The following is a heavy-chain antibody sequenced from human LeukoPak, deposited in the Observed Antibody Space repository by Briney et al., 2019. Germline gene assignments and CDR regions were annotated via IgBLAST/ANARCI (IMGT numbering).Heavy chain of an antibody. CDR1: GFTFSSYS. CDR2: ISSSSSTI. J-gene: IGHJ4*02. D-gene: IGHD6-19*01. V-gene: IGHV3-48*04. Sequence: GGSLRLPCAASGFTFSSYSMNWVRQAPGKGLEWVSYISSSSSTIYYADSVKGRFTISRDNAKNSLYLQMNSLRAEDTAVYYCARPVASNSGWYVGCFDYWGQGTLVTVSS. CDR3: ARPVASNSGWYVGCFDY.